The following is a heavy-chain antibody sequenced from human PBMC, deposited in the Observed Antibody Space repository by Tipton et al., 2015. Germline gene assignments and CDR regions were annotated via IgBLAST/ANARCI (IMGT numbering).Heavy chain of an antibody. D-gene: IGHD3-22*01. CDR1: GGSFSDYY. V-gene: IGHV4-59*01. Sequence: TLSLTCTVSGGSFSDYYWSWIRQSPGEGLEWIGYIYYSGSTKYNPSLRSRVAMSMDTSKNQFSLKLSSVIAADTAVYYCARASIIQGYYHDSSRYYLFNSWGQGTLVTVSS. J-gene: IGHJ1*01. CDR2: IYYSGST. CDR3: ARASIIQGYYHDSSRYYLFNS.